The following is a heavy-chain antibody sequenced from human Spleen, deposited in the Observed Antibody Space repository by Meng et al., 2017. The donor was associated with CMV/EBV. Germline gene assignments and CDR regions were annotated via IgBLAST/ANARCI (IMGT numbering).Heavy chain of an antibody. CDR2: ISAYNGNT. D-gene: IGHD2-2*02. J-gene: IGHJ6*02. CDR3: AREVGDIVVVPAAIWTYYYGMDV. V-gene: IGHV1-18*01. CDR1: GYTFTSYG. Sequence: ASVKVSCKASGYTFTSYGISWVRQAPGQGLEWMGWISAYNGNTNYAQKLQGRVTMTTDTSTSTAYMELRSLRSDDTAVYYCAREVGDIVVVPAAIWTYYYGMDVWGQGTTVTVSS.